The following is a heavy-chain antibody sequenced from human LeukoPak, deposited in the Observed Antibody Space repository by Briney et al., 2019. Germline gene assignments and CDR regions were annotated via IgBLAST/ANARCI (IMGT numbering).Heavy chain of an antibody. CDR1: GGSFSGYY. Sequence: SSETLSLTCAAYGGSFSGYYWSWIRQPPGKGLEWIGEINHSGSTNYNPSLKSRVTISVDTSKNQFSLKLSSVTAADTAVYYCAIGRVLLWFGEFNYWGQGTLVTVSS. CDR3: AIGRVLLWFGEFNY. D-gene: IGHD3-10*01. V-gene: IGHV4-34*01. J-gene: IGHJ4*02. CDR2: INHSGST.